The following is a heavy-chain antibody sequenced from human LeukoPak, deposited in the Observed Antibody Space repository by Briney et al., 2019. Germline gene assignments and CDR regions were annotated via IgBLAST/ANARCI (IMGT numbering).Heavy chain of an antibody. CDR3: TRGSARWFDP. CDR1: GFTFSDSY. Sequence: PGGSLRLSCAASGFTFSDSYMSWIRQAAGKGLEWISYISSTSSHTNYADSVKDRFTISRDNAKRSLYLQMNSLRAEDTAVYYCTRGSARWFDPWGQGTLVTVSS. V-gene: IGHV3-11*05. J-gene: IGHJ5*02. CDR2: ISSTSSHT.